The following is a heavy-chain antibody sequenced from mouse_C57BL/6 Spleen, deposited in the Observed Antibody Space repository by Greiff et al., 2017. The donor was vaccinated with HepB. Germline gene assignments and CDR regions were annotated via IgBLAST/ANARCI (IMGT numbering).Heavy chain of an antibody. CDR3: ARGAMDYGNWYFDV. J-gene: IGHJ1*03. CDR2: IYPGSGST. CDR1: GYTFTSYW. D-gene: IGHD1-2*01. Sequence: QVQLQQPGAELVKPGASVKMSCKASGYTFTSYWITWVKQRPGQGLEWIGDIYPGSGSTNYNEKFKSKATLTVDTSSSTAYMQLSSLTSEDSAVYYCARGAMDYGNWYFDVWGTGTTVTVSS. V-gene: IGHV1-55*01.